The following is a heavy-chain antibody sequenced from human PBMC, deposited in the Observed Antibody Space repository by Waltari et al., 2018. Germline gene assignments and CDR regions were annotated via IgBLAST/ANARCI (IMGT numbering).Heavy chain of an antibody. CDR3: ARHRDIVATLFDY. V-gene: IGHV4-39*01. CDR2: IYYSGSS. D-gene: IGHD5-12*01. Sequence: QLQLQESGPGLVKPSETLSLTCTVSGGSITSNNYYWGWISQPPGKGLEWLGTIYYSGSSYYTPPLKWRVAISVDTSKIQFSLKVTSVSAADTAVYYCARHRDIVATLFDYWGQGTLITVSS. CDR1: GGSITSNNYY. J-gene: IGHJ4*02.